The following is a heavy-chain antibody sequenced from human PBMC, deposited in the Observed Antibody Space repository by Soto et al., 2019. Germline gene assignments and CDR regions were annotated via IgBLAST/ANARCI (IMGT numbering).Heavy chain of an antibody. CDR3: WGMGVDVVSGSGDSLDGFDI. J-gene: IGHJ3*02. CDR2: ISSSSSTI. D-gene: IGHD2-2*03. Sequence: HPGGSLRLSCAASGFTFSSYSMNWVRQAPGKGLEWVSYISSSSSTIYYADSVKGRFTISRDNAKNSLYLQMNSLRAEDTAVYYCWGMGVDVVSGSGDSLDGFDIWGQGTMVTVSS. V-gene: IGHV3-48*01. CDR1: GFTFSSYS.